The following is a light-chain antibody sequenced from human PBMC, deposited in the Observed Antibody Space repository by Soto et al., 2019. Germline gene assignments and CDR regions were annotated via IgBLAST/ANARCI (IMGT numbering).Light chain of an antibody. CDR2: DAS. CDR3: QQRTTWPFT. Sequence: EIVLTQSPATLSLSPGERATLSCRASQSVSSYLAWYQQKPGQAPRLLIYDASSRATGIPARFTGSGSGTDFTLTITSLEPEDFAVYYCQQRTTWPFTFGGGTKVEIK. J-gene: IGKJ4*01. V-gene: IGKV3-11*01. CDR1: QSVSSY.